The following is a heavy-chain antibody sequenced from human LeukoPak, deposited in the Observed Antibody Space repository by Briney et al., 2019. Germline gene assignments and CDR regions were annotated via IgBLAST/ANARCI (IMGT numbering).Heavy chain of an antibody. CDR1: GGSISSYY. Sequence: SETLSLTCTVSGGSISSYYWSWIRQPPGKGLEWIGYIYYSGSTNYNPSLKSRVTISVDTSKNQFSLKLGSVTAADTAVYYCARAHFSGLDPWGQGTLVTVSS. D-gene: IGHD2-15*01. V-gene: IGHV4-59*01. J-gene: IGHJ5*02. CDR2: IYYSGST. CDR3: ARAHFSGLDP.